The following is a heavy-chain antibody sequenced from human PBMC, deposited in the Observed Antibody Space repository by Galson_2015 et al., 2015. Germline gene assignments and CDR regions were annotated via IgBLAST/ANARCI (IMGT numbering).Heavy chain of an antibody. Sequence: SCAGSGFTFSSYWMSWVRQAPGKGLEWVANIKQDGSEKNYVDSVKGRFTISRDNAKNSLYLQMNSLRAEDTAVYYCGRAMDVWGKGTKVTVSS. CDR1: GFTFSSYW. CDR2: IKQDGSEK. CDR3: GRAMDV. V-gene: IGHV3-7*01. J-gene: IGHJ6*04.